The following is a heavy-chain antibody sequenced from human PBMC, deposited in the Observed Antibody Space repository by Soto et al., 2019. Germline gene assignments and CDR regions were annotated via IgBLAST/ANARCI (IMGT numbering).Heavy chain of an antibody. D-gene: IGHD5-18*01. J-gene: IGHJ6*02. CDR3: ARDLMDTAMVTAGYYYYLIDF. Sequence: ASVKVSCKASGYTFTGYYMHWVRQAPGQGLEWMGWINPNSGGTNYAQKFQGWVTMTRDTSISTAYMELSRLRSDDTAVYYCARDLMDTAMVTAGYYYYLIDFWGQGTTVTVS. CDR2: INPNSGGT. CDR1: GYTFTGYY. V-gene: IGHV1-2*04.